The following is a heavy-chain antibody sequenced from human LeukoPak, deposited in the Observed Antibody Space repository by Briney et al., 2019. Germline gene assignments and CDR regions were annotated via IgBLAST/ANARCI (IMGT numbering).Heavy chain of an antibody. J-gene: IGHJ4*02. D-gene: IGHD1-1*01. CDR1: GGTFSSYA. V-gene: IGHV1-69*05. CDR2: IIPMFGTA. Sequence: SVKVSCKASGGTFSSYAISWVRQAPGQGLEWMGGIIPMFGTANYAQKFQGRVPITTDESTSTAYMELSSLRSEDTAVYYCARGPELERFDYWGQGTLVTVSS. CDR3: ARGPELERFDY.